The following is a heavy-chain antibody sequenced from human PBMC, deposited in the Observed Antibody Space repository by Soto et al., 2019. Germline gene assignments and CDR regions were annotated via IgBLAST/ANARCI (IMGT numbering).Heavy chain of an antibody. D-gene: IGHD3-10*01. V-gene: IGHV3-21*01. CDR2: ISSSSSYI. CDR3: ARDVSTYYYGSGSYALYY. J-gene: IGHJ4*02. Sequence: EVQLVESGGGLVKPGGSLRLSCAASGFTFSSYSMNWVRQAPGKGLEWVSSISSSSSYIYYADSVKGRFTISRDNAKNSLYRQMNSLRAEDTAVYYCARDVSTYYYGSGSYALYYWGQGTLVTVSS. CDR1: GFTFSSYS.